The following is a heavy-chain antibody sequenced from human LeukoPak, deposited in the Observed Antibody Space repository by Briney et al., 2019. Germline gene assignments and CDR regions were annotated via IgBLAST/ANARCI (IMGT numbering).Heavy chain of an antibody. J-gene: IGHJ4*02. D-gene: IGHD1-26*01. CDR3: TTDYSGSYPSLDY. CDR1: GFTFSNAW. V-gene: IGHV3-15*01. CDR2: IKSKTDGGTT. Sequence: GGSLRLSCAASGFTFSNAWMSWVRQAPGKGLEWVGRIKSKTDGGTTDYAAPVKGRFTISRDDSKNTLYLRMNSLKTEDTAVYYCTTDYSGSYPSLDYWGQGTLVTVSS.